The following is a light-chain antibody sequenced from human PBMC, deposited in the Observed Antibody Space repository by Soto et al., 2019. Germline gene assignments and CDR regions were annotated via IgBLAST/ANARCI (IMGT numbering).Light chain of an antibody. V-gene: IGKV1-5*01. J-gene: IGKJ1*01. CDR2: GAS. CDR1: QSIRHY. CDR3: QPHNSYSQT. Sequence: DTQMTQSPPTLSASVGDRVTITCRASQSIRHYLAWYQQMPGKAPKLLIYGASTLQSGVPSRFSGSGSGTEFTLTIISLHPDDFGTYFCQPHNSYSQTCGQGTKVDIK.